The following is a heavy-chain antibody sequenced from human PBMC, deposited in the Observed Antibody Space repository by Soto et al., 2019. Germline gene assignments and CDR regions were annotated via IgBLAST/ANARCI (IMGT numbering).Heavy chain of an antibody. Sequence: SVLLSLTCTVSGGYVINSGCYWGWIRQSPGKGLEWIGSVYYRGRSYSKSSVKSRVTISVDTSKNQFSLNFNSVTASDTALYYCVSQRTTVLTQAYFDYWGPGALVTVSS. J-gene: IGHJ4*02. CDR1: GGYVINSGCY. V-gene: IGHV4-39*01. D-gene: IGHD4-17*01. CDR3: VSQRTTVLTQAYFDY. CDR2: VYYRGRS.